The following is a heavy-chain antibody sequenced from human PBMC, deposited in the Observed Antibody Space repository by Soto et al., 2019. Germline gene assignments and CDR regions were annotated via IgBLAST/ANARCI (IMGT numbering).Heavy chain of an antibody. V-gene: IGHV3-23*01. D-gene: IGHD6-13*01. CDR2: LTDSGGST. J-gene: IGHJ6*02. Sequence: GGSLRLSCAAFGFTFRSYAMSWVRQAPGKGLEWVSALTDSGGSTYYADSVQGRFTISRDNSKNMVYLQMNSLRAEDTAVYYCAKDYSSTWYPGHGMGVWGQGTTVTVS. CDR3: AKDYSSTWYPGHGMGV. CDR1: GFTFRSYA.